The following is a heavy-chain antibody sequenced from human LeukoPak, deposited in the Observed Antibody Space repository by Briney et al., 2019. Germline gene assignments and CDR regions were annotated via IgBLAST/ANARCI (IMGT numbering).Heavy chain of an antibody. V-gene: IGHV3-30*18. D-gene: IGHD3-10*01. J-gene: IGHJ6*03. Sequence: PGGSLRLSCAASGFTFSSYGMHWVRQAPGKGLEWVAVISYDGSNKYYADSVKGRFTISRDNSKNTLYLQMNSLRAEDTAVYYCAKGRDYGSGSCRCFMDVWGKGTTVTISS. CDR3: AKGRDYGSGSCRCFMDV. CDR1: GFTFSSYG. CDR2: ISYDGSNK.